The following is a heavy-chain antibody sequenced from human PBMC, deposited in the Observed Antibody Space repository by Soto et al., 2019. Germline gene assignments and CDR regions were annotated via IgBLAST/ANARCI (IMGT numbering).Heavy chain of an antibody. Sequence: QVQLEQSGAEVKKPGASVKVSCKASGYTFTRSGISWVRQAPGQGPEWMGWISSYNGDTNYAQTFQGRVTMTTDTPTSTAYMDLRTLSSADPAVYYCARAGLPPYSYTGMPAWAQGTPV. V-gene: IGHV1-18*01. CDR3: ARAGLPPYSYTGMPA. CDR1: GYTFTRSG. CDR2: ISSYNGDT. J-gene: IGHJ6*02.